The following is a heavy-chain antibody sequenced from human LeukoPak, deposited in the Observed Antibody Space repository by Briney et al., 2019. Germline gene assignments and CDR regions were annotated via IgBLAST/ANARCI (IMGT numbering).Heavy chain of an antibody. CDR3: ARVGATRYGY. CDR2: INHSGST. Sequence: NPSETLSLTCAVYGGSFSGYYWSWIRQPPGKGLEWIGEINHSGSTNYNPSLKSRVTISVDTSKNQFSLKLSSVTAADTAVYYCARVGATRYGYWGQGTLVTVSS. V-gene: IGHV4-34*01. D-gene: IGHD1-26*01. CDR1: GGSFSGYY. J-gene: IGHJ4*02.